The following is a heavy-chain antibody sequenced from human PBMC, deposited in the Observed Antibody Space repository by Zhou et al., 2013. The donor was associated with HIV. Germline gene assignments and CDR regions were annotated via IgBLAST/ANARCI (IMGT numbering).Heavy chain of an antibody. D-gene: IGHD3-3*01. J-gene: IGHJ2*01. CDR1: GGTLATQM. Sequence: QVHVVQSGAEVRKPGSSVKVSCKASGGTLATQMISWVRQAPGQGLEWMGWINPNSGGTNYAQKFQGWVTMTTDTSISTAYMELSSLRSEDTAVYYCARGVTIFGVATREWYFDLWGRGTLVTVSS. CDR2: INPNSGGT. V-gene: IGHV1-2*04. CDR3: ARGVTIFGVATREWYFDL.